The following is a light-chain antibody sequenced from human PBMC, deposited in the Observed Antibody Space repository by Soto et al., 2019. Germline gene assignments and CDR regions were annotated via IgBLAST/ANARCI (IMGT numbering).Light chain of an antibody. V-gene: IGLV2-14*03. CDR3: SSYTSTNTLV. CDR2: DVS. J-gene: IGLJ2*01. CDR1: SSDVGGYNY. Sequence: QSALTQPASVSGSPGQSITISCTGTSSDVGGYNYVSWYQQHPGKVPKLMIYDVSNRPSGVSNRFSGSKSGNTASLTISVLQAEDEADYYCSSYTSTNTLVFGGGTKLTVL.